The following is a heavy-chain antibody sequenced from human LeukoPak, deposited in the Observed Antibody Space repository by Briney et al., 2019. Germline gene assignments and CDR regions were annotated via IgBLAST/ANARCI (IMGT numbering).Heavy chain of an antibody. D-gene: IGHD6-6*01. CDR2: INPKTGGT. V-gene: IGHV1-2*02. Sequence: GASVKVSCKASGYTFSDYYIHWVRQAPGQGLEWMGWINPKTGGTNYAQKFQGRITVTRDTSISTAYMEVTWLISDDSAVYYCARSEPSSSSFDYWGQGTLVIVSS. CDR1: GYTFSDYY. CDR3: ARSEPSSSSFDY. J-gene: IGHJ4*02.